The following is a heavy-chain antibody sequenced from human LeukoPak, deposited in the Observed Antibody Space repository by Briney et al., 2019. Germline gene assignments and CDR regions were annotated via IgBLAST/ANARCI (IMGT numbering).Heavy chain of an antibody. CDR1: GFTFSSYW. J-gene: IGHJ5*02. D-gene: IGHD1-7*01. CDR3: PRDPYDWNSKWIDP. CDR2: INTDGSST. V-gene: IGHV3-74*01. Sequence: GGSLRLSCAASGFTFSSYWMNWGRQPPGKGLVWVSRINTDGSSTIYADSVQGRFTISRDNAKNTLYLQMNSLRVEDTAVYYRPRDPYDWNSKWIDPWAQGTLVTVSS.